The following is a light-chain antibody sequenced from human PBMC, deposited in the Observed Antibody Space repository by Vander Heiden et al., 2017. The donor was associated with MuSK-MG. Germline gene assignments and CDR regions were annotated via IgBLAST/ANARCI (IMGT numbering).Light chain of an antibody. J-gene: IGLJ2*01. CDR1: NIGSTS. Sequence: SYVLTQPPSVSVAPGKTARISCGGDNIGSTSVHWYQQKPGQAPVLVTYNDSDRPSGIPERFSGSNSGNTATLTISRVEVGDEADYYCQVWDNSSDHVVFGGGTKLTVL. V-gene: IGLV3-21*04. CDR3: QVWDNSSDHVV. CDR2: NDS.